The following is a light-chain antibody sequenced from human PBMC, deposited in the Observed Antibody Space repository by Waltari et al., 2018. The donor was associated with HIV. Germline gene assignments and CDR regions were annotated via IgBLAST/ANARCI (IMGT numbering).Light chain of an antibody. CDR1: NSNIGRNT. J-gene: IGLJ2*01. Sequence: QSVLTQPPSASGTPGQRVTISCSGSNSNIGRNTVNWYQQLPGTAPKLLIYNNKKRPSGVPDRISGSKSGTSASLAISGLQSEDEADYYCAAWDDSLNGVVFGGGTKLTVL. V-gene: IGLV1-44*01. CDR2: NNK. CDR3: AAWDDSLNGVV.